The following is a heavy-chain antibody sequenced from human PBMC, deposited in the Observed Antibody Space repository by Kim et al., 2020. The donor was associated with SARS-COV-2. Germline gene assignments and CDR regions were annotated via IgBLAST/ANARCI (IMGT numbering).Heavy chain of an antibody. V-gene: IGHV4-34*01. CDR1: GGSFSGYY. J-gene: IGHJ3*02. Sequence: SETLSLTCAVYGGSFSGYYWSWFRQPPGKGLEWIGEINHSGSTNYNPSLKSRVNISVDTSKNQFPLKLSSVTAADTAVYYCAREKEVDAFDIWGQGTMVTVSS. CDR2: INHSGST. CDR3: AREKEVDAFDI.